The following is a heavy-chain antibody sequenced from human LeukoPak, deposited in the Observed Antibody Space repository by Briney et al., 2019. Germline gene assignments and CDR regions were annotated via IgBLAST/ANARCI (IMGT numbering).Heavy chain of an antibody. CDR1: GFTLSIYR. CDR3: AKNIYDSSGYYYAGNYFDY. CDR2: ISNGVSNK. Sequence: PGGSLSLSCAVSGFTLSIYRVQWARPPPGRRLVWVAFISNGVSNKYYADSVKGRFTISRDNSKNTLYMQMNSLRAGDTAVYYCAKNIYDSSGYYYAGNYFDYWGQGTLVTVSS. D-gene: IGHD3-22*01. J-gene: IGHJ4*02. V-gene: IGHV3-30*18.